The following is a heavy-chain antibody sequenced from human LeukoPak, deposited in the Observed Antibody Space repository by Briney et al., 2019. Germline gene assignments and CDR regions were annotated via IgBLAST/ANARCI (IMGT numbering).Heavy chain of an antibody. CDR2: ISGSGGST. CDR1: GFPFSSYA. D-gene: IGHD2-2*01. J-gene: IGHJ4*02. CDR3: AKSEYQLLSPFDY. V-gene: IGHV3-23*01. Sequence: GGSLRLSCAASGFPFSSYAMSWVRQAPGKGLEWVSAISGSGGSTYYADSVKGRFTISRDNSKNTLYLQMNSLRAEDTAVYYCAKSEYQLLSPFDYWGQGTLVTVSS.